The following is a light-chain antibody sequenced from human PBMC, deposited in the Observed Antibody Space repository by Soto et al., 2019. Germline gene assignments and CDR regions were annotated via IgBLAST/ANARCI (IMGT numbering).Light chain of an antibody. V-gene: IGKV1-39*01. Sequence: DIQMTQSPSSLSASVVDRVTITCRASQSISSYLNWYQQKPGKAPKLLIYAASSLQSGVPSRLSGSGSGTDFTLTISSLQPEDFATYYCQQSYSTPITFGQGTRLEIK. J-gene: IGKJ5*01. CDR1: QSISSY. CDR3: QQSYSTPIT. CDR2: AAS.